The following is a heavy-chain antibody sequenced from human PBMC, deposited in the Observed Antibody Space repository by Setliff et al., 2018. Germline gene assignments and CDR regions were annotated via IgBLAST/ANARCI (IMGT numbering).Heavy chain of an antibody. V-gene: IGHV4-31*03. CDR2: IYYSGSTS. CDR1: GGSISSGGYY. J-gene: IGHJ4*02. CDR3: ARGVRTGHLDS. Sequence: PSETLSLTCTVSGGSISSGGYYWSWIRQHPGKGLEWIGYIYYSGSTSYYNPSLKGRATISVDNSKNQFSLNLNSVTVADTAVYFCARGVRTGHLDSWGQGTLVTVSS. D-gene: IGHD1-1*01.